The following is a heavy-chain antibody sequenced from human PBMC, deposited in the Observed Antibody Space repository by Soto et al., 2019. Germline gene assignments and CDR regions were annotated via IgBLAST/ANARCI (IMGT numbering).Heavy chain of an antibody. J-gene: IGHJ6*02. V-gene: IGHV3-23*01. CDR3: AKHSGYDFYYVMDV. D-gene: IGHD5-12*01. CDR1: GFTFSAYA. CDR2: TSGSGGST. Sequence: GGSLRLSCVASGFTFSAYAMSWVRQAPGKGLEWVSTTSGSGGSTYYADSVKGRFTISRDNSKNTLYLQMNSLRAEDSAVYYCAKHSGYDFYYVMDVWGQGTTVTVSS.